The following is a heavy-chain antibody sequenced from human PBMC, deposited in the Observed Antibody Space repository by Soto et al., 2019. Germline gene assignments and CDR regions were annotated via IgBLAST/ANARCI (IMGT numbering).Heavy chain of an antibody. CDR1: GFSFSDYY. V-gene: IGHV3-11*01. J-gene: IGHJ4*02. D-gene: IGHD6-19*01. CDR3: AKVTSSGWYDPVFH. Sequence: QVQLVESGGGLVKTRGSLRLSCVASGFSFSDYYMSWVRQAPGKGLEWISYISGSSSNIYYADSVKGRFTISRDNAENCMFLQMNNLRAEDTARYCCAKVTSSGWYDPVFHWGQATLVTVSS. CDR2: ISGSSSNI.